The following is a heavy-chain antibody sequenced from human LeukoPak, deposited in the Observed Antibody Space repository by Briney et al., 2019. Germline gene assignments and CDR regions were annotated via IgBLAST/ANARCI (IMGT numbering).Heavy chain of an antibody. D-gene: IGHD3-10*01. CDR1: GFALSSHW. V-gene: IGHV3-7*03. CDR2: VNRDGSET. Sequence: GGSLRLSCAASGFALSSHWMTWVRQVPGRGPEWVANVNRDGSETYYLDSVKGRFTISKGNAKNSLYLQMNSLRAEDTAVYYCARDKDDYGSGNHWFDPWGQGTLVTVSS. CDR3: ARDKDDYGSGNHWFDP. J-gene: IGHJ5*02.